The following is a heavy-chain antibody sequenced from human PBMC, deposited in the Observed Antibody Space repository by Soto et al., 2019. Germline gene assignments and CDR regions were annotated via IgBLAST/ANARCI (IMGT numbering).Heavy chain of an antibody. D-gene: IGHD1-26*01. Sequence: SETLSLTCTVSGGSISSGGYYWSGIRQHPGKGLEWIGYIYYSGSTYYNPSLKSRVTISVDTSKNQFSLKLSSVTAADTAVYYCARARSSRSYPFDYWGQGTLVTASS. J-gene: IGHJ4*02. CDR2: IYYSGST. CDR3: ARARSSRSYPFDY. V-gene: IGHV4-31*03. CDR1: GGSISSGGYY.